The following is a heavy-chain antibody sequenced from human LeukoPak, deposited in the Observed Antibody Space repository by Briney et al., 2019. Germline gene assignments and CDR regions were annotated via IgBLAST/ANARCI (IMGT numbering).Heavy chain of an antibody. CDR1: GLSFGSFW. V-gene: IGHV3-7*03. D-gene: IGHD6-19*01. CDR3: VRDIGWYRFDY. J-gene: IGHJ4*02. Sequence: GGSLRLSCAASGLSFGSFWMTWVRQAPGKGLEWVAHIKPDGSETKYVDSVKGRFTISRDNAKNSLFLLMNSLGVEDTAVYYCVRDIGWYRFDYWGRGTLVTVSS. CDR2: IKPDGSET.